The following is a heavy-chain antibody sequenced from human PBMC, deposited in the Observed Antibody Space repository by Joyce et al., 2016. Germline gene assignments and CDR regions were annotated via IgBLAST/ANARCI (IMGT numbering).Heavy chain of an antibody. D-gene: IGHD2-21*01. CDR3: AKDQYYGGEVGWLDP. Sequence: EVQLLESGGGLVQPGGSVRLSWAASGFTFSNYAMRWVRQAPGKGLEWVAVFIGSGDATYYADSVKGRFTISRDNSKKTVYLQMNSLRAEDTAIYYCAKDQYYGGEVGWLDPWGQGTLVTVSS. V-gene: IGHV3-23*01. CDR2: FIGSGDAT. CDR1: GFTFSNYA. J-gene: IGHJ5*02.